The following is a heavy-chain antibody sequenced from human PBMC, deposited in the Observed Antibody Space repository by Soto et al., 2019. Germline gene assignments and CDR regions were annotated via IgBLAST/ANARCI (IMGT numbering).Heavy chain of an antibody. CDR1: GGTYSNYA. Sequence: QVQLVQYGAEVKKPGSSVTGTCRASGGTYSNYAINWVRHAPGQGLEWMAGIMPLFGTTNYAQKFPGRVTITADESTSTAYMELTKLRSEDTAVCYCATSPHSYDTSGYLDSWGQGTLGTVSS. D-gene: IGHD3-22*01. J-gene: IGHJ5*01. CDR3: ATSPHSYDTSGYLDS. CDR2: IMPLFGTT. V-gene: IGHV1-69*12.